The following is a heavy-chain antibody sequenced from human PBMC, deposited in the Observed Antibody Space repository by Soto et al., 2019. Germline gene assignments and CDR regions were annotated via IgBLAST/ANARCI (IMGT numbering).Heavy chain of an antibody. D-gene: IGHD1-26*01. V-gene: IGHV3-30*18. CDR1: GFTFSSYG. Sequence: QVQLVESGGGVVQTGRSLRLSCAASGFTFSSYGMHWVRKAPGKGLEWVAVISYDGSNKYYADSVKDRFTSSRDNSKNTLYLQMNILRAEDTAVYYCAKDSEVGATTDDRRDWYFDLWGRGTLVTVSS. CDR3: AKDSEVGATTDDRRDWYFDL. CDR2: ISYDGSNK. J-gene: IGHJ2*01.